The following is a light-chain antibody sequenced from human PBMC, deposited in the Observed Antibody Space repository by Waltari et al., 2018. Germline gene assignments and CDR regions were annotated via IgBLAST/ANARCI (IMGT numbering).Light chain of an antibody. J-gene: IGKJ1*01. V-gene: IGKV1-39*01. CDR1: QTIGTY. CDR2: AAS. Sequence: DIQMTQSPSSLSASVGDRVTITCRASQTIGTYLSWYQQKPGKAPRLLIYAASSLESGVPSRFSGSGSVTEFTLTISSLQPEDFATYYCQQSYNTPRTFGQGTKVEIK. CDR3: QQSYNTPRT.